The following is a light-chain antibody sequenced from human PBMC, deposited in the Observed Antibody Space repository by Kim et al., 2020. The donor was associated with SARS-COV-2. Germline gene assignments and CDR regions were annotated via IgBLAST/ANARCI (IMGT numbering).Light chain of an antibody. CDR1: QSISSSY. J-gene: IGKJ1*01. Sequence: EIVLTQSPGTLSLSPGERATLSCRASQSISSSYLAWYQQKPGQAPRLLIYGESSRATGIPDRFSGSGSGTDFTLTISRLEPEDFAVYYCQQYVSSPRTFGQGTKVDIK. V-gene: IGKV3-20*01. CDR3: QQYVSSPRT. CDR2: GES.